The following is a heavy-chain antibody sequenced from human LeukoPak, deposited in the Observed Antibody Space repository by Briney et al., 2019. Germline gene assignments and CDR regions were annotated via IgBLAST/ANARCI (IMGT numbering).Heavy chain of an antibody. D-gene: IGHD4-17*01. V-gene: IGHV1-58*01. CDR3: AAVRAYGDYGWGFDY. Sequence: GTSVKVSCKASGFTFTSSAVQWVRQARGQRLEWIGWIVVGSGNTKYAQKFQERVTITRDMSTSTAYMELSSLRSEDTAVYYCAAVRAYGDYGWGFDYWGQGTLVTVSS. CDR1: GFTFTSSA. CDR2: IVVGSGNT. J-gene: IGHJ4*02.